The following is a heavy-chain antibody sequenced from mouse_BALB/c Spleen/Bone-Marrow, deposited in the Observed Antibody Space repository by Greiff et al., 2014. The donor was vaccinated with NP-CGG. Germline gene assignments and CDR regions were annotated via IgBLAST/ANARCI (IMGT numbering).Heavy chain of an antibody. D-gene: IGHD1-1*01. CDR2: IDPANGNT. CDR1: GFNIKDTY. V-gene: IGHV14-3*02. Sequence: VQLQQSGAELVKPGASVKLSCTASGFNIKDTYMHWVKQRPEQGLEWIGRIDPANGNTKYDPKFQGKVTITADTSSNTAYLQLSSLTSEDTAVYYCAPYYYGSSQFAYWGQGTLVTVSA. J-gene: IGHJ3*01. CDR3: APYYYGSSQFAY.